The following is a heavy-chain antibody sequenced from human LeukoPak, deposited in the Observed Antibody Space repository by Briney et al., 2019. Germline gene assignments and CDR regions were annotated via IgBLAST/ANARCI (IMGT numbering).Heavy chain of an antibody. CDR3: ARDLGGYSYGLEADY. J-gene: IGHJ4*02. CDR1: GFTFSRYN. CDR2: IFHSGDT. V-gene: IGHV4-38-2*02. Sequence: GSLRLSCAASGFTFSRYNMNWVRQPPGKGLEWVGSIFHSGDTYYNPSLKSRVTISLDTPKNRFSLQLTSVTAADTAVYYCARDLGGYSYGLEADYWSPGTLVTVSS. D-gene: IGHD5-12*01.